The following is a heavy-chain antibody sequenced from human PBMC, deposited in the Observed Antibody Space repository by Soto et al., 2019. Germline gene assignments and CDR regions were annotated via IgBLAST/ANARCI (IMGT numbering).Heavy chain of an antibody. D-gene: IGHD5-18*01. J-gene: IGHJ6*02. V-gene: IGHV4-39*01. CDR2: IYYSGST. CDR3: ARRDTAMVVGGMDV. CDR1: GGSISSSSYY. Sequence: EALSLTCTVSGGSISSSSYYWGWIRQPPGKGLEWIGSIYYSGSTYYNPSLKSRVTISVDTSKNQFSLKLSSVTAADTAVYYCARRDTAMVVGGMDVWGQGTTVTVSS.